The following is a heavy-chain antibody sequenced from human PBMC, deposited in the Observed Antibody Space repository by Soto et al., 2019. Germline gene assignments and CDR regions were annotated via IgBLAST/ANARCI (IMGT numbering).Heavy chain of an antibody. J-gene: IGHJ3*02. V-gene: IGHV5-51*01. CDR2: IYPGDSDT. Sequence: GGSLRLSCKGSGYSFTSYWIGWVRQMPGKGLEWMGIIYPGDSDTRYSPSFQGQVTISADKSISTAYLQWSSLKASDTAMYYCARHHGPRTKGSDIWGQGTMVTVSS. CDR1: GYSFTSYW. CDR3: ARHHGPRTKGSDI. D-gene: IGHD3-10*01.